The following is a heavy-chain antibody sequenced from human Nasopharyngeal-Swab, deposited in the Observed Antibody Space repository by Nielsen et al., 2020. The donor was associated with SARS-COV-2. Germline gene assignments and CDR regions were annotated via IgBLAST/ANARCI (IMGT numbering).Heavy chain of an antibody. CDR2: IYTSGST. V-gene: IGHV4-61*02. D-gene: IGHD6-13*01. J-gene: IGHJ4*02. CDR3: ARGQDGAAAAL. CDR1: GGSISSGSYY. Sequence: SETLSLTCTVSGGSISSGSYYWSWIRQPAGKGLEWIGRIYTSGSTNYNPSLKSRVTISVDTSKNQLSLKLTSLTAADTAMYYCARGQDGAAAALWGQGTLVTVSS.